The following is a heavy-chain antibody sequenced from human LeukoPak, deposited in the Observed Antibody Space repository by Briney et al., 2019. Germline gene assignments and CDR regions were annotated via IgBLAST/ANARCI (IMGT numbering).Heavy chain of an antibody. J-gene: IGHJ6*02. CDR1: GYSFTSYW. CDR3: ARLDSSSGRGTLYYYYGMDV. Sequence: GESLKISCKGSGYSFTSYWIGWVRQMPGKGLEWMGIIYPGDSDTRYSPSFQGQVTISADKSISTAYLQWSSLKASDTAMYYCARLDSSSGRGTLYYYYGMDVWGQGTTVTVSS. V-gene: IGHV5-51*01. D-gene: IGHD6-13*01. CDR2: IYPGDSDT.